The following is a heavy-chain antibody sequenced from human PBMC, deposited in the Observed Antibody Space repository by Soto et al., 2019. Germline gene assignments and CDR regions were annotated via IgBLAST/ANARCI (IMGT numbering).Heavy chain of an antibody. D-gene: IGHD3-3*01. CDR1: GGSISSYY. J-gene: IGHJ4*02. Sequence: SETLSLTCTVSGGSISSYYWSWIRQPPGKGLEWIGYIYYSGSTNYNPSLKSRVTISVDTSKNQFPLKLTSVTAADTAVYYCARGPNRFYFDYWGQGALVTVSS. CDR3: ARGPNRFYFDY. CDR2: IYYSGST. V-gene: IGHV4-59*12.